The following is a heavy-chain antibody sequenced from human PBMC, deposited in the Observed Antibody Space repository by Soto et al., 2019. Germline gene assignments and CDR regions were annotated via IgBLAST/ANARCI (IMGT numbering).Heavy chain of an antibody. CDR2: INHSGST. D-gene: IGHD1-20*01. CDR1: GGSSSGYY. V-gene: IGHV4-34*01. J-gene: IGHJ6*02. Sequence: LTCAVYGGSSSGYYWSWIRQPPGKGLEWIGEINHSGSTNYNPSLKSRVTISVDTSKNQFSLKLSSVTAADTAVYYCARLGRYNWKNGMGVCGQRTTFTISS. CDR3: ARLGRYNWKNGMGV.